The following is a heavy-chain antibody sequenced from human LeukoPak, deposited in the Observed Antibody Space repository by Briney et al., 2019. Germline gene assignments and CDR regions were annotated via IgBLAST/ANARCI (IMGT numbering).Heavy chain of an antibody. J-gene: IGHJ5*02. V-gene: IGHV4-4*07. CDR3: SRDAPGSLDR. Sequence: SETLSLTCTVSGGSLSNHYWSWIRQPAGKGLEWIGRIYASGSTNYNPSLKSRVTMSLDTSKDQFSLKLSSVTAADTAVYYCSRDAPGSLDRWGQGTLVTVSS. CDR1: GGSLSNHY. D-gene: IGHD7-27*01. CDR2: IYASGST.